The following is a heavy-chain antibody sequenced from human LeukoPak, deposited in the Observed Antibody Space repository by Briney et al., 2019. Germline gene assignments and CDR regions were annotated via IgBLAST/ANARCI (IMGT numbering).Heavy chain of an antibody. D-gene: IGHD3-22*01. V-gene: IGHV4-34*01. Sequence: PSETLSLTCAVYGGSFSGYYWSWIRQPPGKGLEWIGEINHSGSTNYNPSLKSRVTISVDTSKNQFSLKLSSVTAADTAVYYCARAFRRRMGMIVVVIGLDVWGKGTTVTVSS. J-gene: IGHJ6*04. CDR1: GGSFSGYY. CDR2: INHSGST. CDR3: ARAFRRRMGMIVVVIGLDV.